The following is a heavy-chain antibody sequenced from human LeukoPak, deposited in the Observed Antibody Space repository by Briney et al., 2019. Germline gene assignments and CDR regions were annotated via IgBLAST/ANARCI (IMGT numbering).Heavy chain of an antibody. CDR3: ARVPRGGSSSWYEVYYYYYYMDV. V-gene: IGHV1-8*02. J-gene: IGHJ6*03. Sequence: ASVKVSCKASGYTFTGYYMHWVRQATGQGLEWMGWMNPNSGNTGYAQKFQGRVTMTRNTSISTAYMELSSLRSEDTAVYYCARVPRGGSSSWYEVYYYYYYMDVWGKGTTVTISS. CDR2: MNPNSGNT. CDR1: GYTFTGYY. D-gene: IGHD6-13*01.